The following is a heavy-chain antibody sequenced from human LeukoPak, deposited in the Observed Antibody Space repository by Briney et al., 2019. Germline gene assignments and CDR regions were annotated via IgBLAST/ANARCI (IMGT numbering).Heavy chain of an antibody. Sequence: GGSLRLSCAASGFTFSDYYMSWIRQAPGKGLEWVSYISSSGSTIYYADSVKGRFTISRGNAKNSLYLQMNSLRAEETAVYYCARYGYCSSTSCRRASSDFDYWGQGTLVTVSS. CDR1: GFTFSDYY. V-gene: IGHV3-11*04. D-gene: IGHD2-2*03. J-gene: IGHJ4*02. CDR3: ARYGYCSSTSCRRASSDFDY. CDR2: ISSSGSTI.